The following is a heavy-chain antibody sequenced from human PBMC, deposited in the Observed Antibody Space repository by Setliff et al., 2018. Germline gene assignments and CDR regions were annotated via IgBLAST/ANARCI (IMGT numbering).Heavy chain of an antibody. CDR2: MNPNSGNT. CDR3: VRGGRAMGYCSGGTCLENAFDI. J-gene: IGHJ3*02. Sequence: ASVKVSCKASGDTFTSDDINWVRQATGQGLEWMGWMNPNSGNTGYAQRFQGRVTMTRNTSMSTAYMELSSLRSEDTAIYYCVRGGRAMGYCSGGTCLENAFDIWGQGTMVTVSS. V-gene: IGHV1-8*02. D-gene: IGHD2-15*01. CDR1: GDTFTSDD.